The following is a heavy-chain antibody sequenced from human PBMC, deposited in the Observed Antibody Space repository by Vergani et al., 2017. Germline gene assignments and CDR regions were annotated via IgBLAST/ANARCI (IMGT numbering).Heavy chain of an antibody. CDR1: GGTFSSYA. J-gene: IGHJ6*02. V-gene: IGHV1-69*18. D-gene: IGHD3-3*01. CDR2: IIPIFGTA. CDR3: ARVKSEEWPHLYYYYGMDV. Sequence: VQLVESGAEVKKPGSSVKVSCKASGGTFSSYAISWVRQAPGQGLEWMGRIIPIFGTANYAQKFQGRVTITADESTSTAYMELSSLRSEDTAVYYCARVKSEEWPHLYYYYGMDVWGQGTTVTVSS.